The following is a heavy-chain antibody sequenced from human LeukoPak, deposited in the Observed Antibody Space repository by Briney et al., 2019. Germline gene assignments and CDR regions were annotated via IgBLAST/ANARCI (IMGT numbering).Heavy chain of an antibody. Sequence: GSLRLSCAASGFTFSSYGMSWVRQAPGKGLEWGSGISGRGESTYYADSVKGRFTISRDNSKTTLYLQMNSLSADDTAVYYCASEPGYCSGGSCAAPLPSDAFDIWGQGTMVTVSS. CDR2: ISGRGEST. CDR3: ASEPGYCSGGSCAAPLPSDAFDI. D-gene: IGHD2-15*01. J-gene: IGHJ3*02. V-gene: IGHV3-23*01. CDR1: GFTFSSYG.